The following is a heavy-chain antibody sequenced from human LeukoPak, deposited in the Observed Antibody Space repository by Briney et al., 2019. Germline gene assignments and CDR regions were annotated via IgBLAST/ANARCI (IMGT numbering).Heavy chain of an antibody. CDR1: GGSISSHY. Sequence: SETLSLTCTVSGGSISSHYWSWIRQPPGKGLEWIGYIYDSGSTNYNPSLKSRVTISVDTSKNQFSLKLSSVTAPDTAVYYCARGGSGYDSFYYYGMDVWGQGTSVTVSS. D-gene: IGHD5-12*01. J-gene: IGHJ6*02. CDR2: IYDSGST. V-gene: IGHV4-59*11. CDR3: ARGGSGYDSFYYYGMDV.